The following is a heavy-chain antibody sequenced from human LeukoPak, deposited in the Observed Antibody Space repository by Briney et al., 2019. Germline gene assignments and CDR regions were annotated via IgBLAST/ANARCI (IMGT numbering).Heavy chain of an antibody. V-gene: IGHV1-18*01. Sequence: ASVKVSCKASGYTFTSYGISWVRQAPGQGLEWMGWISAYNGNTNYAQKLQGRVTMTTDTSTSTAYMKLRSLRSDDTAVYYCARDRGVIKTSYYYYYGMDVWGQGTTVTVSS. J-gene: IGHJ6*02. CDR1: GYTFTSYG. CDR3: ARDRGVIKTSYYYYYGMDV. CDR2: ISAYNGNT. D-gene: IGHD3-10*01.